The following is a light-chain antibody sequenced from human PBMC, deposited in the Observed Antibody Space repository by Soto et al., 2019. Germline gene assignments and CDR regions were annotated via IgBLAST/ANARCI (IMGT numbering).Light chain of an antibody. CDR1: QSISSW. CDR2: KAS. Sequence: DIHMTQSPSTLSASVGDRVTITCRASQSISSWLAWYQQKPGKAPKLLIYKASSLESGVPSRFSGSGSGTEFTLTITSLQPDDFATYYCHQYNRFPRTFGQGTKVDIK. CDR3: HQYNRFPRT. V-gene: IGKV1-5*03. J-gene: IGKJ1*01.